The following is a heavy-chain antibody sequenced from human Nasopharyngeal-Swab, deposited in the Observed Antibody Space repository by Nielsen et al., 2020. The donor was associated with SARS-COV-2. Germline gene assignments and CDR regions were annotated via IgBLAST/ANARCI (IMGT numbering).Heavy chain of an antibody. V-gene: IGHV3-15*01. D-gene: IGHD3-10*01. J-gene: IGHJ5*02. Sequence: WIRQPPGKGLEWVGRIKSKTDGGTTDYAAPVKGRFTISRDDSKNTLYLQTNSLKTEDTAVYYCTTDLRSAGLTKNRLLLWFGELRRTNWFDPWGQGTLVTVSS. CDR3: TTDLRSAGLTKNRLLLWFGELRRTNWFDP. CDR2: IKSKTDGGTT.